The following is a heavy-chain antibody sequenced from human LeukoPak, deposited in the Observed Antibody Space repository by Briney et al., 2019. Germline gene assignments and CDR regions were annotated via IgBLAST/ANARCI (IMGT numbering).Heavy chain of an antibody. CDR1: GYTFRNYA. CDR2: ITAYNGNT. V-gene: IGHV1-18*01. J-gene: IGHJ5*02. CDR3: ARDCSGGTCSSFWFDP. D-gene: IGHD2-15*01. Sequence: GVSVKVSCKASGYTFRNYAITWVRQAPGQGLERMGWITAYNGNTNYAQKFQGRVTMTTDTSTATAYMELRNLKSDDTAVYYCARDCSGGTCSSFWFDPWGQGTLVTVSS.